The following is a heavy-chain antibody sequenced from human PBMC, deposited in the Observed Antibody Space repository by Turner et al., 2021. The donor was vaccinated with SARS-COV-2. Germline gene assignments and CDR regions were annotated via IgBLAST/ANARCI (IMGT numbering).Heavy chain of an antibody. CDR3: AREDNSGLFDY. CDR2: IRGYNDNI. D-gene: IGHD6-19*01. J-gene: IGHJ4*02. CDR1: GYPFTSYA. V-gene: IGHV1-18*04. Sequence: QVYLVQSGPEVKKHGASVKVSCKASGYPFTSYAISWVRKAPGHGLEWTRMIRGYNDNIMYETNLQGRATMTKDASTNTAFMELRSLRSDDTAVYFCAREDNSGLFDYWGQGTLVTVSS.